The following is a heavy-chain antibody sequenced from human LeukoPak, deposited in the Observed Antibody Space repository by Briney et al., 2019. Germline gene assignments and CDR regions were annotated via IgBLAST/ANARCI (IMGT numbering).Heavy chain of an antibody. D-gene: IGHD3-22*01. J-gene: IGHJ1*01. CDR3: TTDDSYYCDSSGYFKYFQH. CDR1: GFTFSNAW. CDR2: IKSKTDGGTT. V-gene: IGHV3-15*01. Sequence: GGSLRLSCAASGFTFSNAWMSWVRQAPGRGLEWVGRIKSKTDGGTTDYAAPVKGRFTISRDDSKNTLYLQMNSLKTEDTAVYYCTTDDSYYCDSSGYFKYFQHSGQGTLVTVSS.